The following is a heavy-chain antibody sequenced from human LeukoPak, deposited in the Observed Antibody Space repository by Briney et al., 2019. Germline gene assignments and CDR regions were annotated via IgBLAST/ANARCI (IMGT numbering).Heavy chain of an antibody. Sequence: SETLSLTCTVSGGSISSSSYYWGWIRQPPGKGLEWIGNIYYSTTTYYNPSLKSRVTISIDTSKNQFSLRLSSVTAADTAKYYCARVVAATKLYYFDYWGQGTLVTVSS. CDR1: GGSISSSSYY. J-gene: IGHJ4*02. V-gene: IGHV4-39*07. D-gene: IGHD2-15*01. CDR3: ARVVAATKLYYFDY. CDR2: IYYSTTT.